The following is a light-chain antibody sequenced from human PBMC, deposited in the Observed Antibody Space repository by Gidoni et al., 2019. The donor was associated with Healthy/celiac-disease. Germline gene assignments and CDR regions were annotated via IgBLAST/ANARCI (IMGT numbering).Light chain of an antibody. J-gene: IGKJ1*01. Sequence: DIQMTQSPSTLSASVGDRVTITCRASQSISSWLAWYQQKPGKAPKRLIYKASSLESGVPARFSGSGSGTEFTLTISSLQPDDFATYYCQKYNSYPVTFGQGTKVEIK. V-gene: IGKV1-5*03. CDR3: QKYNSYPVT. CDR2: KAS. CDR1: QSISSW.